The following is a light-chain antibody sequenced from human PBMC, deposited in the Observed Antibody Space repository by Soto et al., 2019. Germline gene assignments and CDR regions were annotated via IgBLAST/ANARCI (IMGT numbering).Light chain of an antibody. J-gene: IGKJ2*01. CDR3: QQYGRSPPYT. V-gene: IGKV3-20*01. Sequence: EVVLTQSPGTLSLSPGERATLSCRASQSVSNNYLAWYQQKPGQSPKLLIFGSSDRATGIPDRFSGSGSGTDFPLTISSREPEDFAVYYCQQYGRSPPYTFGQGTKLEIK. CDR1: QSVSNNY. CDR2: GSS.